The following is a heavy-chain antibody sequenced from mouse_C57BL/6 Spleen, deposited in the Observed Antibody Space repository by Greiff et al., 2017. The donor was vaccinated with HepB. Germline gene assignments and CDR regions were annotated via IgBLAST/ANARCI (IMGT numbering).Heavy chain of an antibody. CDR3: AKTSSYYGSSSYAMDY. J-gene: IGHJ4*01. D-gene: IGHD1-1*01. Sequence: VQLQQSGAELARPGASVKLSCKASGYTFTSYGISWVKQRTGQGLEWIGEIYPRSGNTYYNEKFKGKATLTAEKPSSTAYMELRSLTSEDSAVYFCAKTSSYYGSSSYAMDYWGQGTSVTVSS. CDR2: IYPRSGNT. CDR1: GYTFTSYG. V-gene: IGHV1-81*01.